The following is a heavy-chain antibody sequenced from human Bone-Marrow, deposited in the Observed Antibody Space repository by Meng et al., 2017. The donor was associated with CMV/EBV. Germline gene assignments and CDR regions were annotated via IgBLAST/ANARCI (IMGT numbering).Heavy chain of an antibody. CDR1: GFTFGDYA. J-gene: IGHJ6*01. CDR2: IRSKAYGGTT. Sequence: GGSLRLSCTASGFTFGDYAMSWVRQAPGKGLEWVGFIRSKAYGGTTEYAASVKGRFTISRDDSKGIAYLQMNSLKTEDTAVYYCTRDGDFWSGYLLAGMDVWGQGTTVTVSS. V-gene: IGHV3-49*04. CDR3: TRDGDFWSGYLLAGMDV. D-gene: IGHD3-3*01.